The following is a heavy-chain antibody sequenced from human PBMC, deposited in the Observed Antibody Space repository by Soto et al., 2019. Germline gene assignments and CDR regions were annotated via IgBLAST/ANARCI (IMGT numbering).Heavy chain of an antibody. CDR1: GFIFGDHV. Sequence: EVQLVESGGRLVQRGGSLRLSCSGSGFIFGDHVMDWVRQAPGKGLEWVAGISGSGNSPFFRDSVKGRFTISRDNSKNTVYLEMNNLRDEDSAMDFCVRGTHSYSGSHELDAWGLGTLVTVSS. D-gene: IGHD1-26*01. J-gene: IGHJ5*02. V-gene: IGHV3-23*04. CDR3: VRGTHSYSGSHELDA. CDR2: ISGSGNSP.